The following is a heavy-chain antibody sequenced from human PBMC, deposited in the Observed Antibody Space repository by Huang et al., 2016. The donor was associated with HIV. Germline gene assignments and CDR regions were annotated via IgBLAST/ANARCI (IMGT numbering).Heavy chain of an antibody. CDR1: GGTFSIYA. V-gene: IGHV1-69*13. Sequence: QVQSVQSGAEVKKPGSSVKVSCKASGGTFSIYAFSWVRQAPGQGLGWMGGIIPIFDRTRYAQKFQDRVTITADESTSTAYMELSSLKSEDTAVYYCAREISGSYYGYFDYWGQGTPVTVSS. CDR2: IIPIFDRT. J-gene: IGHJ4*02. CDR3: AREISGSYYGYFDY. D-gene: IGHD1-26*01.